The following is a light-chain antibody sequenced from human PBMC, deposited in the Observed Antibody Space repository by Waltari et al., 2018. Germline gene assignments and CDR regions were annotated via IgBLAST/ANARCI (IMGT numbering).Light chain of an antibody. Sequence: DIQLTQSPSSMSASVDDRVTITCRASQSISSYLHWYQQKPGKAPKLLIYAASSLQSGVPSRFSGSGSGTDFTLTISSLQPEDFATYYCQQSYSTPLTFGGGTKLEIK. CDR3: QQSYSTPLT. V-gene: IGKV1-39*01. CDR2: AAS. J-gene: IGKJ4*01. CDR1: QSISSY.